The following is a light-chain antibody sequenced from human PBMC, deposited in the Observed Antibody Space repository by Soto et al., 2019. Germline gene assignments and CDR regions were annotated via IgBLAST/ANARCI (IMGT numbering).Light chain of an antibody. CDR1: SSDVGGYNY. V-gene: IGLV2-14*01. Sequence: QSALTQPASVSGSPGQSITISCTGTSSDVGGYNYVSWYQQHPGKAPKLMIYEVSNRPSGVSNRFSGSKSGNTASLTISGLQAVDAAEYYCSSYTSNSTAYVFGTGTKLTVL. CDR3: SSYTSNSTAYV. J-gene: IGLJ1*01. CDR2: EVS.